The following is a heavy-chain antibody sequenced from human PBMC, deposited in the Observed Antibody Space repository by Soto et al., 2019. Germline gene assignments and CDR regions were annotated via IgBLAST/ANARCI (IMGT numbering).Heavy chain of an antibody. CDR3: ARVRDGYKTYVYYSYMDV. CDR2: IFSNDEK. D-gene: IGHD5-12*01. CDR1: GFSLTNARMG. Sequence: GSGPTLVNPTETLTLTCTVSGFSLTNARMGVSWIRQPPGKALEWLAHIFSNDEKSFRTSLKNRLTISKDTSKSQVVLTMTNMDPVDTATYYCARVRDGYKTYVYYSYMDVWGQGTTVTVSS. J-gene: IGHJ6*02. V-gene: IGHV2-26*01.